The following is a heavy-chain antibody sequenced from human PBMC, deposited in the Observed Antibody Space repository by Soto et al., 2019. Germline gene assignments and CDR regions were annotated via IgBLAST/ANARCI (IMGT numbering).Heavy chain of an antibody. J-gene: IGHJ6*02. D-gene: IGHD2-15*01. CDR3: AGGGRYCSGGSCYPSSTYYYYGMDV. CDR1: GGSFSGYY. Sequence: SETLSLTCAVYGGSFSGYYWSWIRQPPGKGLEWIGEINHSGSTNYNPSLKSRVTISVDTSKNQFSLKLSSVTAADTAVYYCAGGGRYCSGGSCYPSSTYYYYGMDVWGQGTTVTV. V-gene: IGHV4-34*01. CDR2: INHSGST.